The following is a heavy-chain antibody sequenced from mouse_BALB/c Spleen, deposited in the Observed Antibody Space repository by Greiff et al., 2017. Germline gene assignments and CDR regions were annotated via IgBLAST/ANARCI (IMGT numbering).Heavy chain of an antibody. CDR3: ARGYGKGCFDY. CDR1: GFTFSSYA. Sequence: EVKLVESGRGLVTPGGSLKLSCAASGFTFSSYAMSWVRQTPEKRLEWVASISSGGSTYYPDSVKGRFTISRDNARNILYLQMSSLRSEDTAMYYCARGYGKGCFDYWGQGTTLTVSA. CDR2: ISSGGST. J-gene: IGHJ2*01. V-gene: IGHV5-6-5*01. D-gene: IGHD2-1*01.